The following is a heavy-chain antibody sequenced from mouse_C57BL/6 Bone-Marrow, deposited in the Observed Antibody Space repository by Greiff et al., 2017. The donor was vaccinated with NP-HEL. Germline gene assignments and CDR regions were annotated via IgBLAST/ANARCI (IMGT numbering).Heavy chain of an antibody. Sequence: VQLQQSGPELVKPGASVKLSCKASGYTFTSYDINWVKQRPGPGLEWIGWIYPRDGSTKSNEKFKGQATLTVDTSASTAYMELHSLTSEDSAVYFCAREGGSYVFYWYFDGWGTGTTVTVSS. D-gene: IGHD1-1*01. V-gene: IGHV1-85*01. CDR1: GYTFTSYD. CDR3: AREGGSYVFYWYFDG. J-gene: IGHJ1*03. CDR2: IYPRDGST.